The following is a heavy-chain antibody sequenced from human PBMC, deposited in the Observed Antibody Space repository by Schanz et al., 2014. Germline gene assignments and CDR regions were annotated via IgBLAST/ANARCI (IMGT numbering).Heavy chain of an antibody. CDR1: GFTFSTYA. V-gene: IGHV3-23*04. CDR3: ARAGYDADNWFDP. CDR2: INTGGDST. D-gene: IGHD2-2*01. Sequence: GQLVESGGGVVQPGKSLRLSCATSGFTFSTYAMAWVRQAPGKGLEWVSSINTGGDSTYYADSVKGRFTISRDNSKSTLYVEMNSLRVEDTAVYYCARAGYDADNWFDPWGQGTLVTVSS. J-gene: IGHJ5*02.